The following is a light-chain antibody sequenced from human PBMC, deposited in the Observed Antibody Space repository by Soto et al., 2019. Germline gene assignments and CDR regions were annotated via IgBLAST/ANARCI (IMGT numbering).Light chain of an antibody. CDR2: DAS. Sequence: EIMLTQSPATLSLSPGERATLSCRASQSVSRFLAWYQHKPGQAPRLLIYDASNRATGIPARFSGSGSGTDFTLTISSLEPEDFAVYYCQQRSNWPWTFGQGTKVEIK. CDR1: QSVSRF. J-gene: IGKJ1*01. V-gene: IGKV3-11*01. CDR3: QQRSNWPWT.